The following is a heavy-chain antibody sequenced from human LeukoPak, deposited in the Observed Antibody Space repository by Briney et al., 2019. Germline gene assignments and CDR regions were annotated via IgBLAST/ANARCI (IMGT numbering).Heavy chain of an antibody. CDR2: ISSSGSTI. Sequence: GGSLRLFCAASGFTFSDYYMSWIRQAPGKGLEWVSYISSSGSTIYYADSVKGRFTISRDNAKNSLYLQMNSLRAEDTAVYYCAGVVGRTYAFDIWGQGTMVTVSS. J-gene: IGHJ3*02. D-gene: IGHD2-15*01. CDR1: GFTFSDYY. CDR3: AGVVGRTYAFDI. V-gene: IGHV3-11*01.